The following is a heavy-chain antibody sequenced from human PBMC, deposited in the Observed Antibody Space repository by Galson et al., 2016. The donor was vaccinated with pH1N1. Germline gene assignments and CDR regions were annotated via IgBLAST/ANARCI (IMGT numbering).Heavy chain of an antibody. J-gene: IGHJ4*02. Sequence: SLRLSCAASGFTFSNYWMHWVRQVPGKGLEWVANIKEYGSEAYYVDSVRGRFTISRDNAKNSLYLQMNSLRDEDTALYYCARAIGSRSAYWGQGTLVTVSS. CDR1: GFTFSNYW. D-gene: IGHD3-16*02. CDR2: IKEYGSEA. CDR3: ARAIGSRSAY. V-gene: IGHV3-7*01.